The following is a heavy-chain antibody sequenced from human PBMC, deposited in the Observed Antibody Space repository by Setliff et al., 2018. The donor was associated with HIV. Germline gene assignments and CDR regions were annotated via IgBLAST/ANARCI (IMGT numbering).Heavy chain of an antibody. Sequence: GGSLRLSCAASGFTFSNYSMNWVRQTPGKGLEWVSSISSSSSYIYYADSVQGRFTISRDNAKNSVYLQMNTLRAEDTAVYFCAKTLPTLYPPHDYYFAMDVWGQGTTVTVSS. V-gene: IGHV3-21*01. J-gene: IGHJ6*02. CDR2: ISSSSSYI. D-gene: IGHD2-15*01. CDR1: GFTFSNYS. CDR3: AKTLPTLYPPHDYYFAMDV.